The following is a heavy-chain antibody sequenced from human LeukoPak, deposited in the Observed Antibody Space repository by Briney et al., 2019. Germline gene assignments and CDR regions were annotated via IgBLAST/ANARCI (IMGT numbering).Heavy chain of an antibody. D-gene: IGHD2-15*01. J-gene: IGHJ6*03. CDR2: ISYDGSNK. Sequence: GGSLRPSCAASGFTFSSYAMHWVRQAPGKGLEWVAVISYDGSNKYYADSVKGRFTISRDNSKNTLYLQMNSLRAEDTAVYYCARRPIDIVVVVAASHYYMDVWGKGTTVTVSS. CDR3: ARRPIDIVVVVAASHYYMDV. V-gene: IGHV3-30-3*01. CDR1: GFTFSSYA.